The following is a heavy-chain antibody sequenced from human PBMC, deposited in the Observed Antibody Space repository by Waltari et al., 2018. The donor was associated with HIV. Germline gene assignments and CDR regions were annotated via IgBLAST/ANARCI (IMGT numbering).Heavy chain of an antibody. D-gene: IGHD1-1*01. Sequence: QVQLVESGGGVVQPGRSLRLSCAASGFPFSSYGMHWVRQAPGKGLEWVAVISYDVSNKYYADAVKGRFTISRDNSKNTLDLQMNSLRAEDTAVYYCAKDKGGVTYIFDYWGQGTLVTVSS. CDR2: ISYDVSNK. V-gene: IGHV3-30*18. J-gene: IGHJ4*02. CDR3: AKDKGGVTYIFDY. CDR1: GFPFSSYG.